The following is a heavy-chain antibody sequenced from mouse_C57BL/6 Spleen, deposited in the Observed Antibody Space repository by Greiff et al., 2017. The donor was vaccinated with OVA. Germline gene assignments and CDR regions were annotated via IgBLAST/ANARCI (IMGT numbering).Heavy chain of an antibody. D-gene: IGHD1-1*01. CDR3: TATTVVFDY. V-gene: IGHV6-3*01. CDR2: IRLKSDNYAT. Sequence: EVKLMESGGGLVQPGGSMKLSCVASGFTFSNYWMNWVRQSPEKGLEWVAQIRLKSDNYATHYAESVKGRFTISRDDSKSSVYLQMNNLRAEDTGIYYCTATTVVFDYWGQGTTLTVSS. CDR1: GFTFSNYW. J-gene: IGHJ2*01.